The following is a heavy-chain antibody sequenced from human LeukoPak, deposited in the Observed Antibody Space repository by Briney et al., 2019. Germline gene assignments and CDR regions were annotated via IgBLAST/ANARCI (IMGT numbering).Heavy chain of an antibody. Sequence: ASVKVSCKPSGYSFSDYGITWVRQAPGLGIEWMGWISGYNGNTNYAESLQGRVTVTIDTSTSTAYLDLRSLRSDDTAVYYCARVGLVDNEYGFYFYMDVWGKGTTVIVSS. CDR3: ARVGLVDNEYGFYFYMDV. V-gene: IGHV1-18*01. CDR1: GYSFSDYG. D-gene: IGHD4/OR15-4a*01. J-gene: IGHJ6*03. CDR2: ISGYNGNT.